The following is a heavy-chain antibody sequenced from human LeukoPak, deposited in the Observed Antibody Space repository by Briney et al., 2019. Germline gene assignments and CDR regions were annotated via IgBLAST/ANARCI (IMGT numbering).Heavy chain of an antibody. D-gene: IGHD2-2*02. CDR3: ARVPPSYCSSTSCYIDAFDI. CDR1: GFTFSSFA. Sequence: GESLRLSCAASGFTFSSFAMHWVRQAPGKGLEWVSCISGTTDSYIHYADSVKGRFTISRDNAKNSLYLQMNSLRAEDTAVYYCARVPPSYCSSTSCYIDAFDIWGQGTMVTVSS. V-gene: IGHV3-21*01. CDR2: ISGTTDSYI. J-gene: IGHJ3*02.